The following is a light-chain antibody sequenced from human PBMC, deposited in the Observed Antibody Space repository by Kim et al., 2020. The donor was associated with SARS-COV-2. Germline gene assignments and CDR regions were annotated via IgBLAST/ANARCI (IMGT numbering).Light chain of an antibody. J-gene: IGLJ2*01. CDR2: DVS. V-gene: IGLV2-14*03. CDR3: TSYTGADTVV. CDR1: SSLVGNYNY. Sequence: GHSITLSCTGTSSLVGNYNYVSWYQQHPDKAPKLIIYDVSYRPSGVSTRFSGSKSGNTASLTISGLQAADEADYYCTSYTGADTVVFGGGTQLTVL.